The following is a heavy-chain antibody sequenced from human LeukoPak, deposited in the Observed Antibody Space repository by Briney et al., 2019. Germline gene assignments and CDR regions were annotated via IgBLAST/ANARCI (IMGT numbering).Heavy chain of an antibody. CDR1: GYTFTSYA. D-gene: IGHD6-19*01. Sequence: GASVKVSCKASGYTFTSYAMHWVRQAPGQRLEWMGWINAGNGNTKYSREFQGRVTITRDTSASTAYMELSSLRSEDMAVYYCARALSSGWFGYWGQGTLVTVSS. V-gene: IGHV1-3*03. CDR2: INAGNGNT. J-gene: IGHJ4*02. CDR3: ARALSSGWFGY.